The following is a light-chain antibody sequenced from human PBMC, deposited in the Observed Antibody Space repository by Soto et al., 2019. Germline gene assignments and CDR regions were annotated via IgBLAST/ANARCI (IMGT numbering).Light chain of an antibody. CDR3: QQSHSSPLS. J-gene: IGKJ4*01. Sequence: IQMTQSPSSLSASVGDRVTITCRASQSISRNLNWYQQKPGKAPELLIYTASNLQSGVPSRFSGSASGTDFALTISSLQPEDSAVYYCQQSHSSPLSFGGGTKVEFK. CDR1: QSISRN. CDR2: TAS. V-gene: IGKV1-39*01.